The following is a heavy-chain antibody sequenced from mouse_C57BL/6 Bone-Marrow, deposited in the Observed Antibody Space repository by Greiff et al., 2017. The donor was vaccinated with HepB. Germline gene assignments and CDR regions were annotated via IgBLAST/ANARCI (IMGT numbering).Heavy chain of an antibody. V-gene: IGHV5-16*01. Sequence: EVQLQESEGGLVQPGSSMKLSCTASGFTFSDYYMAWVRQVPEKGLEWVANINYDGSSTYYLDSLKSRFIISRDNAKNILYLQMSSLKSEDTATYYCARELGLDYWGQGTTLTVSS. J-gene: IGHJ2*01. CDR2: INYDGSST. D-gene: IGHD4-1*01. CDR1: GFTFSDYY. CDR3: ARELGLDY.